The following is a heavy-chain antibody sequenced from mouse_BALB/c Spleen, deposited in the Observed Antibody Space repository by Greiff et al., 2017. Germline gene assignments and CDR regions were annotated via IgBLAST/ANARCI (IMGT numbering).Heavy chain of an antibody. J-gene: IGHJ2*01. CDR2: IRNKANGYTT. Sequence: EVMLVESGGGLVQPGGSLRLSCATSGFTFTDYYMSWVRQPPGKALEWLGFIRNKANGYTTEYSASVKGRFTISRDNSQSILYLQMNTLRAEDSATYYCARESLLRDYFDYWGQGTTLTVSS. CDR1: GFTFTDYY. V-gene: IGHV7-3*02. D-gene: IGHD1-2*01. CDR3: ARESLLRDYFDY.